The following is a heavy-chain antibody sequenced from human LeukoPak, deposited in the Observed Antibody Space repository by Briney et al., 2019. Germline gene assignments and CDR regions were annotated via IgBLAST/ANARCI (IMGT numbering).Heavy chain of an antibody. CDR3: ARGILPFDP. CDR2: TYYRSKWYY. CDR1: GDSVSNNSTA. D-gene: IGHD2-15*01. J-gene: IGHJ5*02. V-gene: IGHV6-1*01. Sequence: SQTLSLTCAISGDSVSNNSTAWNWIRQSPSRGLEWLGRTYYRSKWYYEYAMSVRSRITINPDTSKNQFSLQLSSVTAADTAVYYCARGILPFDPWGQGTLVTVSS.